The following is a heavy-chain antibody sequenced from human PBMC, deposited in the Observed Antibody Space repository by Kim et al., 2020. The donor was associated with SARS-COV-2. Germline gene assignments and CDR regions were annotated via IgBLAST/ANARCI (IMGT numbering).Heavy chain of an antibody. V-gene: IGHV7-4-1*02. CDR2: INTNTGNP. CDR1: GYTFTSNA. D-gene: IGHD2-2*01. J-gene: IGHJ4*02. Sequence: VSVKVSCKASGYTFTSNALNWVRQAPGQGLQWMGWINTNTGNPTYAQGFTGRFVFSLDTSVSTGYLQISSLKAEDTAVYYCARYSSTTWADYWGQGTLVTVSS. CDR3: ARYSSTTWADY.